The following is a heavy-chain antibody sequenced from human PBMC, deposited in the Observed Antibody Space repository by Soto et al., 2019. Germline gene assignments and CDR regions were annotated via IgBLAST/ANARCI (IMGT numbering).Heavy chain of an antibody. V-gene: IGHV5-10-1*01. CDR2: VDPSDSDT. Sequence: GESLKISCQASGYSFSFYWLGWVRQMPWKVLEWMGRVDPSDSDTRYSPSFQGRVTISADKSITTAYLQWSSLKASDTAIYDCARLSQARYVHYDMDVWAQGTTVTVTS. CDR1: GYSFSFYW. CDR3: ARLSQARYVHYDMDV. J-gene: IGHJ6*02. D-gene: IGHD3-16*01.